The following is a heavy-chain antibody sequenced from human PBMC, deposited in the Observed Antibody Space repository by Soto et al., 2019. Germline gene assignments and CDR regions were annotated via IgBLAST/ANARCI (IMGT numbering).Heavy chain of an antibody. CDR3: ATIVREVRGYGMDV. CDR1: GGTFNSYT. CDR2: VVPVLNKA. V-gene: IGHV1-69*02. D-gene: IGHD3-10*01. Sequence: QVQLVQSGAEVKKPGSSVKVSCKVSGGTFNSYTISWVRQAPGQGLEWMGRVVPVLNKADNAQKFRGRVTLSADRSTSTVYMELTSLRSEDTALYYCATIVREVRGYGMDVWGQGTTVIVSS. J-gene: IGHJ6*02.